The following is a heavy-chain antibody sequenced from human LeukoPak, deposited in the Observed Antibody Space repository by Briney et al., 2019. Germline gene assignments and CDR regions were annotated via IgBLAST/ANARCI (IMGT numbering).Heavy chain of an antibody. J-gene: IGHJ4*02. D-gene: IGHD3-3*01. Sequence: SETLSLTCAVYGGSFSGYYWSWIRQPPGKGLEWIGEINHSGSTNYNPSLKSRVTISVDTSKNQFSLKLSSVTAADTAVYYCARGRKAIFGVVIMKNYFDYWGQGTLVTVSS. CDR2: INHSGST. CDR3: ARGRKAIFGVVIMKNYFDY. CDR1: GGSFSGYY. V-gene: IGHV4-34*01.